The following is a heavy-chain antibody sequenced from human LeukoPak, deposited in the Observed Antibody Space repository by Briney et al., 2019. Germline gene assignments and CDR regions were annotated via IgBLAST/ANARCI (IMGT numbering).Heavy chain of an antibody. CDR2: ISYDGYDK. CDR1: GFTFNDYA. V-gene: IGHV3-30-3*01. CDR3: ARDFFPVVDSTWYEIGY. D-gene: IGHD2-21*01. Sequence: AGGSLRLSCAASGFTFNDYAMYWVRQAPGKGLEWVTLISYDGYDKSYADSVRGRFTISRDNSRNTLYLQMDSLRSEDTAVYYCARDFFPVVDSTWYEIGYWGQGTLVTVSS. J-gene: IGHJ4*02.